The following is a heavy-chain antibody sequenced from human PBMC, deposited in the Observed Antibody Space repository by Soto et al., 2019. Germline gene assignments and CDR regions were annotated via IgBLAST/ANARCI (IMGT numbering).Heavy chain of an antibody. CDR1: GYTFTSYA. D-gene: IGHD3-10*01. J-gene: IGHJ5*02. Sequence: ASVKVSCKASGYTFTSYAMHWVRQAPGQRLEWMGWINAGNGNTKYSQKFQGRVTITRDTSASTAYMELSSLRSEDTAVYYCARVFITMVRGGGWFDPWGKGTLVTVSS. CDR2: INAGNGNT. V-gene: IGHV1-3*01. CDR3: ARVFITMVRGGGWFDP.